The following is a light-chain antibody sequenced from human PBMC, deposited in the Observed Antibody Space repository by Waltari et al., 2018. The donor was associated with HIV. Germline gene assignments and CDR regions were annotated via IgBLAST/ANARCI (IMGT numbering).Light chain of an antibody. CDR1: ALPKQY. Sequence: SYELTQPPSVSASPGQTARITCSGDALPKQYVYWYQQRPGQAPVLGIYKDNERPSGIPERFSGSSSGTTVTLTISGVQAEDEADYYCQSVESSGSRVFGGGTKLTVL. J-gene: IGLJ3*02. CDR2: KDN. V-gene: IGLV3-25*03. CDR3: QSVESSGSRV.